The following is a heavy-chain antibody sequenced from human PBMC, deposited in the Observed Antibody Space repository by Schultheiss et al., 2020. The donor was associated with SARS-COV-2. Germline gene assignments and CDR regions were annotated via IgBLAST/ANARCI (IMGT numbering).Heavy chain of an antibody. CDR1: GGSISSGGYY. D-gene: IGHD6-13*01. CDR2: IYYSGST. Sequence: LRLSCTVSGGSISSGGYYWSWIRQHPGKGLEWIGYIYYSGSTYYNPSLKSRVTISVDTSKNQFSLKLSSVTAADTAVYYCARVGLIAAAGTIYYYYGMDVWGQGTTVTVSS. CDR3: ARVGLIAAAGTIYYYYGMDV. V-gene: IGHV4-31*03. J-gene: IGHJ6*02.